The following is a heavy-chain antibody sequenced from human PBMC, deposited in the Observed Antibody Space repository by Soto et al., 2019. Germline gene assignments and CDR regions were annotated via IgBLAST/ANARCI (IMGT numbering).Heavy chain of an antibody. J-gene: IGHJ4*02. CDR2: IYYMGRT. CDR1: DSISTYY. CDR3: ARDPVGVTHFDD. D-gene: IGHD1-26*01. Sequence: SETLSLTCTVDSISTYYWNWIRQSPGKGLEWIGYIYYMGRTNYNPSLRSRVTMSIDTSRNQFSLKLRSVTAADTAVYYCARDPVGVTHFDDWGTGTLVPVSS. V-gene: IGHV4-59*01.